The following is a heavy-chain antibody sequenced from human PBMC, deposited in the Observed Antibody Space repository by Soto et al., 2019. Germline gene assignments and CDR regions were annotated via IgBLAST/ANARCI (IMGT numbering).Heavy chain of an antibody. J-gene: IGHJ4*02. V-gene: IGHV1-69*12. D-gene: IGHD3-3*02. CDR3: ARARDPFLEWLPFDY. CDR2: IIPIFGTA. Sequence: QVQLVQSGAEVKKPGSSVKVPCKASGGTFSSYAISWVRQAPGQGLEWMGGIIPIFGTANYAQKFQGRVTVTADESTSTAYMELSSLRSEDTAVYYCARARDPFLEWLPFDYWGQGTLVTVSS. CDR1: GGTFSSYA.